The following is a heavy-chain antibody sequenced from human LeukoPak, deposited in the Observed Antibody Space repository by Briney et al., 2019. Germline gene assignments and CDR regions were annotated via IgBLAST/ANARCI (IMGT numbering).Heavy chain of an antibody. CDR2: IYYSGST. CDR1: GGSISSGDYY. Sequence: SETLSLTCTVSGGSISSGDYYWSWIRQPPGKGLEWIGYIYYSGSTYYNPSLKSRVTISVDTSKNQCSLKLSSVTAADTAVYYCARSRYSSRNWFDPWGQGTLVTVSS. D-gene: IGHD6-13*01. V-gene: IGHV4-30-4*08. CDR3: ARSRYSSRNWFDP. J-gene: IGHJ5*02.